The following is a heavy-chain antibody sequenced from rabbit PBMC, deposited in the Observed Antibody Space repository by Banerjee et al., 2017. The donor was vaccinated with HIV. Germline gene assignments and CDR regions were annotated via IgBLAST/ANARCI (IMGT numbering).Heavy chain of an antibody. Sequence: QEQLVESGGGLVQPEGSLTLTCTASGFSFSGAYYMCWVRQAPGKGLEWIGCIYTGSGSTYYASWAKGRFTISKTSSTTVTLQMTSLTAADTATYFCARDLTNNGGFYFNLWGPGTLVTVS. CDR1: GFSFSGAYY. CDR3: ARDLTNNGGFYFNL. J-gene: IGHJ4*01. V-gene: IGHV1S45*01. CDR2: IYTGSGST. D-gene: IGHD1-1*01.